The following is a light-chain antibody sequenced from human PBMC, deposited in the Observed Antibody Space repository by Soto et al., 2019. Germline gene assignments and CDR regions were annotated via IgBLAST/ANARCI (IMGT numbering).Light chain of an antibody. V-gene: IGKV1-5*03. Sequence: DIPMTQSPSTLSASVGDRVTITCRASQSISYWLAWYQQKPGKAPKLLIYKASSLESGVPSRFSGSGSGTEFTLTISSLQPDDFATYYCQQYNSFSFGGGTKVEIK. CDR2: KAS. CDR3: QQYNSFS. CDR1: QSISYW. J-gene: IGKJ4*01.